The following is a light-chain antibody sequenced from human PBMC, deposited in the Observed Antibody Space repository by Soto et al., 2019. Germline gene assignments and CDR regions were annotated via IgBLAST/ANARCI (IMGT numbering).Light chain of an antibody. J-gene: IGKJ2*01. V-gene: IGKV3-15*01. CDR2: GAS. Sequence: EIVMTQSPATLSVSPGERATLSCRASQSVSSKLVWYQQKPGQAPRLLIYGASTRATGIPARFSGSGSGTDFTLTISSLQSEDFAVYYCQQYNDWPPIYTFGQGTKLEVK. CDR1: QSVSSK. CDR3: QQYNDWPPIYT.